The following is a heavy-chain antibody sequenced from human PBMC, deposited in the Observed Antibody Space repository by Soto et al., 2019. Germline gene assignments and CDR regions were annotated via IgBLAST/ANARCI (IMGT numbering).Heavy chain of an antibody. CDR3: ARAAPYYYGSGSWADYYYGMDV. J-gene: IGHJ6*02. CDR2: VSAYNGNT. D-gene: IGHD3-10*01. Sequence: QVQLVQSGAEVKKPGASVKVSCKASGYTFTSYGIRWVRQAPGQGLEWMGWVSAYNGNTNYAQKLQGIVTMTTDTSTSTAYMELRSLRSDDTAVYYCARAAPYYYGSGSWADYYYGMDVWGQGTTVTVSS. V-gene: IGHV1-18*01. CDR1: GYTFTSYG.